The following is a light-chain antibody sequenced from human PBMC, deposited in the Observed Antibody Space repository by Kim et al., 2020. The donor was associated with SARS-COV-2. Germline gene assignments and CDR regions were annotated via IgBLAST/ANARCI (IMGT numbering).Light chain of an antibody. J-gene: IGKJ4*02. CDR2: KAS. CDR1: QSISSW. CDR3: QQCNSYLLT. Sequence: DIQMTQSPSTLSASVGDRVTITCRASQSISSWLAWYQQKPGKAPKLLIYKASSLESGVPSRFSGSGSGTEFTLTISSLQPDGFATYFCQQCNSYLLTFGGGTKVDIK. V-gene: IGKV1-5*03.